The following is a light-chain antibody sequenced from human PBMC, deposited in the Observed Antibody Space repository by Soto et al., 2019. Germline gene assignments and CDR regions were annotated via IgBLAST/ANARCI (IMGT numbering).Light chain of an antibody. V-gene: IGLV1-44*01. CDR3: AAWDDSLSGYV. Sequence: QSVLTQPPSASGTPGQRVTISCSGSSSNIGSNTVNWYQQLPGTAPKLLIYFNNQRPSGVPDRFSGSKSGTSASLAISGLQSEDEADYYCAAWDDSLSGYVFGTGTKLTVL. CDR1: SSNIGSNT. CDR2: FNN. J-gene: IGLJ1*01.